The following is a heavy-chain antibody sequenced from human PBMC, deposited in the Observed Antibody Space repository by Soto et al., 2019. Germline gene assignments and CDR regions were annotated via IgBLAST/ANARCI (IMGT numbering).Heavy chain of an antibody. CDR3: ASSYYYGSGRYYYYYGMDV. CDR2: IYPGDSDT. V-gene: IGHV5-51*01. CDR1: GYSFTSYW. J-gene: IGHJ6*02. D-gene: IGHD3-10*01. Sequence: GESLKISCKGSGYSFTSYWIGWVRQMPGKGLEWMGIIYPGDSDTRYSPSFQGQVTISADKSISTAYLQWSSLKASDTAMYYCASSYYYGSGRYYYYYGMDVWGQGTTVTVSS.